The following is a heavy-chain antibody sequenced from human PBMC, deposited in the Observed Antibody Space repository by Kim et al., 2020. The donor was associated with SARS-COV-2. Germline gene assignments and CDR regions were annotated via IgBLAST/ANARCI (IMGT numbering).Heavy chain of an antibody. J-gene: IGHJ6*02. CDR2: IYPGDSDT. CDR1: GYSFTSYW. D-gene: IGHD5-12*01. CDR3: ARHGMATQNDYYYYGMDV. Sequence: GESLKISCKGSGYSFTSYWIGWVRQMPGKGLEWMGIIYPGDSDTRYSPSFQGQVTISADKSISTAYLQWSSLKASDTAMYYCARHGMATQNDYYYYGMDVWGQGTTVTVSS. V-gene: IGHV5-51*01.